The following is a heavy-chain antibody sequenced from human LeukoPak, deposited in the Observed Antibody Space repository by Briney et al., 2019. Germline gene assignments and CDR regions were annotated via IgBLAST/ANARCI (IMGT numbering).Heavy chain of an antibody. J-gene: IGHJ6*03. Sequence: SETLSLTCAVYGGSFSGYYWSWSRQPPGKGLEWIGEINHSGSTNYNPSLKSRVTISVDTSKNQFSLNLTSVTAADTAVYYCAREAAARFYMDVWGKGTTVSVSS. CDR2: INHSGST. CDR3: AREAAARFYMDV. V-gene: IGHV4-34*01. D-gene: IGHD6-6*01. CDR1: GGSFSGYY.